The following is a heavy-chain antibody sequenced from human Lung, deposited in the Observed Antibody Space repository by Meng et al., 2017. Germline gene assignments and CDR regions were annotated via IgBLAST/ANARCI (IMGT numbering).Heavy chain of an antibody. CDR2: INHRGRT. CDR3: ARDQGGAGGY. D-gene: IGHD2-15*01. Sequence: QVQLQQWGAGELKPWGTLSLTCAVYVGSFSGYQWNWIRQSPGKGLEWIGDINHRGRTNYHPSLKSRVTISVDTSKNQFSLKLSSVTAADTAVYYCARDQGGAGGYWGQGTLVTVSS. V-gene: IGHV4-34*01. J-gene: IGHJ4*02. CDR1: VGSFSGYQ.